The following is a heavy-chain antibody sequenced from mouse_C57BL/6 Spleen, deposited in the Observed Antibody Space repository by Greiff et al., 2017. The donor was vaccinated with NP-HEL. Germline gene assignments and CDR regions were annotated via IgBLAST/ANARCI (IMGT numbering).Heavy chain of an antibody. V-gene: IGHV1-82*01. CDR1: GYAFSSSW. J-gene: IGHJ1*03. Sequence: VQLQQSGPELVKPGASVKISCKASGYAFSSSWMNWVKQRPGKGLEWIGRIYPGDGDTNYIGKFKGKAILTADKSSSTAYMQLSSLTSEDSAVYYCASGGYDWDFDVWGTGTTVTVSS. CDR3: ASGGYDWDFDV. D-gene: IGHD2-2*01. CDR2: IYPGDGDT.